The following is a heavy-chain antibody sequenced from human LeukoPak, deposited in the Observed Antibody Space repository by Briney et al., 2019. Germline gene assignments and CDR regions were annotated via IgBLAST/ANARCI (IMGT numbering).Heavy chain of an antibody. CDR1: GGSISSGGYY. CDR3: ASFFTDNHLVALDY. Sequence: SETLSLTCTVSGGSISSGGYYWSWIRQHPGKGLEWIGYIYYSGSTYYNPSLKSRVTISVDTSKNQFSLKLSSVTAADTAVYYWASFFTDNHLVALDYWGQGRLVTVSS. V-gene: IGHV4-31*03. D-gene: IGHD2-15*01. CDR2: IYYSGST. J-gene: IGHJ4*02.